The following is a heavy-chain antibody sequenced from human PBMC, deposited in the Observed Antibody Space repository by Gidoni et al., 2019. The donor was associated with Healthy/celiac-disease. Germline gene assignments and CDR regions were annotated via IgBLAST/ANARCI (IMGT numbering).Heavy chain of an antibody. V-gene: IGHV1-58*02. D-gene: IGHD6-13*01. Sequence: QMQLVQSGPEVKKPGTSVKVACSASGFTFIRSAMQWVRQARGQRLEWIGWIVVGSGTTNYAQKFQERVTITRDMSTRTAYMELSSLRSEDTAVYYCAAGPAAPGTYWGQGTLVTVSS. CDR1: GFTFIRSA. CDR2: IVVGSGTT. CDR3: AAGPAAPGTY. J-gene: IGHJ4*02.